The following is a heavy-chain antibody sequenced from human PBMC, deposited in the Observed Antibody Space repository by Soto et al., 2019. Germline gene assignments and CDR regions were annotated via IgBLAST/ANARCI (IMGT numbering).Heavy chain of an antibody. CDR3: AKVDAYSYRTDH. V-gene: IGHV3-23*01. J-gene: IGHJ4*02. CDR2: IGRTNNT. CDR1: GFTFSNSA. D-gene: IGHD3-16*02. Sequence: GGSLRLSCAASGFTFSNSAMTWVRQALGKGPEWVSSIGRTNNTHYADSVKGRFAISRDNFQNTLYLQMNSLTAEDTAVYFCAKVDAYSYRTDHWGQGTLVTVSS.